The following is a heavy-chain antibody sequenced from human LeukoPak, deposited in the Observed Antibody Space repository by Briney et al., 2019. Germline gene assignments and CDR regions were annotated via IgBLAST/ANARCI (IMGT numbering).Heavy chain of an antibody. V-gene: IGHV4-4*07. Sequence: PSETLSLTCTVSGGSISSYYWGWIRQPAGKGLEWIGRIYTSGSTNYNPSLKGRVTMSVDTSKNQFSLKLSSVTAADTAVYYCARGYYDSSGFFDYWGQGTLVTVSS. D-gene: IGHD3-22*01. J-gene: IGHJ4*02. CDR2: IYTSGST. CDR1: GGSISSYY. CDR3: ARGYYDSSGFFDY.